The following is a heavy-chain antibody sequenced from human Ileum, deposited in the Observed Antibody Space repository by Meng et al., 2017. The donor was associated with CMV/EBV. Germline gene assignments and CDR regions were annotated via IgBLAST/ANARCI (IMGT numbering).Heavy chain of an antibody. CDR3: ARDQDFTITV. CDR2: ITSIGSPI. D-gene: IGHD3-10*01. CDR1: GFNFGGYS. Sequence: GGSLRLSCAASGFNFGGYSFNWVRQTPQKGLEWVSSITSIGSPIRYAESVKGRFTITRDNAQNSLYLQMSSLRVEDSGLYYCARDQDFTITVWGQGTLVTVSS. J-gene: IGHJ4*02. V-gene: IGHV3-21*01.